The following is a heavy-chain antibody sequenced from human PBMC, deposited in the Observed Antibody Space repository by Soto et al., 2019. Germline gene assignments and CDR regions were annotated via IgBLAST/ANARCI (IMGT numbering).Heavy chain of an antibody. J-gene: IGHJ5*02. Sequence: SETLSLTCTVSGGSISSSTYYWGWIRQPPGKGLEWIGTIYYTGSTYYNPSLKSRVTISVDTSKNQFSLKLSSVTAADTAAYYCATSTYYDTNGYYFPGYFDPWGQGALVTVSS. CDR3: ATSTYYDTNGYYFPGYFDP. CDR1: GGSISSSTYY. V-gene: IGHV4-39*01. D-gene: IGHD3-22*01. CDR2: IYYTGST.